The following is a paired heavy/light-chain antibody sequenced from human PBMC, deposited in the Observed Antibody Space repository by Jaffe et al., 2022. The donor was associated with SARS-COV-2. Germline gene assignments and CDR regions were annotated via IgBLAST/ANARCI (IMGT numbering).Light chain of an antibody. CDR1: QSVSRN. V-gene: IGKV3-15*01. CDR2: GAS. J-gene: IGKJ4*01. CDR3: QQHNSWPLT. Sequence: IVMTQSPATLSVSPGERATLSCRASQSVSRNLAWYQQKPGQAPRLLMYGASTRATGIPARFSGSGTGTEFTLTISSLQSEDFAVYYCQQHNSWPLTFGGGTMLEIK.
Heavy chain of an antibody. Sequence: EAQLVESGGGLVQPGGSLRLSCAASGFIFNNYWMSWVRQAPGKGLEWVANINQDGREEYYVDSVKGRFTISRDNAQNSLYLQMNSLRVEDTAVYYCAREPKYPDNWFDPWGQGTLVTVSS. V-gene: IGHV3-7*01. J-gene: IGHJ5*02. CDR1: GFIFNNYW. CDR3: AREPKYPDNWFDP. D-gene: IGHD2-2*01. CDR2: INQDGREE.